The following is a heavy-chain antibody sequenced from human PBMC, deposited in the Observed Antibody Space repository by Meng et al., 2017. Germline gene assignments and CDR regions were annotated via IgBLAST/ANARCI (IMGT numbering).Heavy chain of an antibody. CDR3: AAEVGRIQLWLPTGN. CDR2: ISYDGSNK. CDR1: GFTFSSYA. Sequence: SLKISCAASGFTFSSYAMHWVRQAPGKGLEWVAVISYDGSNKYYADSVKGRFTISRDNSKNTLYLQMNSLRAEDTAVYYCAAEVGRIQLWLPTGNWGQGTLVTVSS. D-gene: IGHD5-18*01. V-gene: IGHV3-30*04. J-gene: IGHJ4*02.